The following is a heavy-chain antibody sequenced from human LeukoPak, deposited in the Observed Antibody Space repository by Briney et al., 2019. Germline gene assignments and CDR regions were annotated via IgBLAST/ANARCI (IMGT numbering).Heavy chain of an antibody. CDR2: IYYSGST. CDR3: ARGYTYYDILTGYYPPPYYFDY. D-gene: IGHD3-9*01. CDR1: GGSISSYY. Sequence: KTSETPSLTCTVSGGSISSYYWSWIRQPPGKGLEWIGYIYYSGSTNYNPSLKSRVTISVDTSKNQFSLKLSSVTAADTAVYYCARGYTYYDILTGYYPPPYYFDYWGQGTLVTVSS. V-gene: IGHV4-59*01. J-gene: IGHJ4*02.